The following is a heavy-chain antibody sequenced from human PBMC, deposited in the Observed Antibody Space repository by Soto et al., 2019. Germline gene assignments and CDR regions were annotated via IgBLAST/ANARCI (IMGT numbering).Heavy chain of an antibody. Sequence: PGGSLRLSCAVSGFSFGTYTVNWVRQAPGMGLERVSGLSDSVGTTHYAYSVKGRFTISRDKSKSTLYLQMNNLRAEDTAVYYCAKHLIGGRLQSPFDLWGQGTQVTVSS. CDR1: GFSFGTYT. CDR3: AKHLIGGRLQSPFDL. V-gene: IGHV3-23*01. CDR2: LSDSVGTT. D-gene: IGHD3-22*01. J-gene: IGHJ4*02.